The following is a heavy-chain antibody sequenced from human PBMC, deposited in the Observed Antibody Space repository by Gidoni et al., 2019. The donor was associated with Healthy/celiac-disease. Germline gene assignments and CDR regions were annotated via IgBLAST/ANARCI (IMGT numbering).Heavy chain of an antibody. CDR3: AKRMSIAAAGISYYGMDV. V-gene: IGHV3-30*02. D-gene: IGHD6-13*01. J-gene: IGHJ6*02. Sequence: QVQLVESGGGVVQPGGSLRLSCAASGFTFSRYGMHWVRQAPGKGLEWVAFIRYDGSNKYYADSVKGRFTISRDNSKNTLYLQMNSLRAEDTAVYYCAKRMSIAAAGISYYGMDVWGQGTTVTVSS. CDR1: GFTFSRYG. CDR2: IRYDGSNK.